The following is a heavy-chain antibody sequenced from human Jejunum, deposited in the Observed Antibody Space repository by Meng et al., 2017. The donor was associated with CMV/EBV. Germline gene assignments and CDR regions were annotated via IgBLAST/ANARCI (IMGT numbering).Heavy chain of an antibody. CDR2: ISGSGGSI. CDR3: AKGSALGGSYYFDY. D-gene: IGHD1-26*01. V-gene: IGHV3-23*01. Sequence: GFSFSDYAMGWVRQAPGKGLEWVSSISGSGGSIQYADSVKGRFTISRDNSKNTLYLQMNSLRDEDTAMYYCAKGSALGGSYYFDYWGQGTLVTVSS. J-gene: IGHJ4*02. CDR1: GFSFSDYA.